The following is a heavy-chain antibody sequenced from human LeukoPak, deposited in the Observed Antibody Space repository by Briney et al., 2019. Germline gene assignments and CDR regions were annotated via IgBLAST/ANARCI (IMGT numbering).Heavy chain of an antibody. Sequence: GGSLRLSCAVSGFTFRSYVMSWVRQAPGKGLEWVSGISGSGDSTYYADSVKGRFTISRDNSKNTLYLQMNSLRAEDTAVYYCARDGYCGGANCYDFDYWGQGSLVTVSS. CDR1: GFTFRSYV. D-gene: IGHD2-21*01. CDR3: ARDGYCGGANCYDFDY. J-gene: IGHJ4*02. V-gene: IGHV3-23*01. CDR2: ISGSGDST.